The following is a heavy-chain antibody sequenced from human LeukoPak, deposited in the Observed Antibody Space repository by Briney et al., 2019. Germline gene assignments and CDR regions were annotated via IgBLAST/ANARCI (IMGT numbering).Heavy chain of an antibody. V-gene: IGHV1-2*02. D-gene: IGHD5-18*01. Sequence: GASVKVSCKASGYTFTGYYMHWVRQAPGQGLEWMGWINPNSGGTNYAQKFQGRVTMTRDTSISTAYMELSRLRSDDTAVYYCARDLEFADTAMDENWFDPWGQGTLVTVSS. CDR1: GYTFTGYY. J-gene: IGHJ5*02. CDR3: ARDLEFADTAMDENWFDP. CDR2: INPNSGGT.